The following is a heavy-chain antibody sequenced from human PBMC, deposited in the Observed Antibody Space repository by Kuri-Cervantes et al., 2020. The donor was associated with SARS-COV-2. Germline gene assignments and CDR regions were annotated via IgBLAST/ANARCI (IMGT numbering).Heavy chain of an antibody. V-gene: IGHV3-21*01. CDR2: ISSSSSYI. J-gene: IGHJ4*02. CDR3: VRDGDHWNFDY. Sequence: LTCAASGFTFSSYSMSWVRQAPGKGLEWVSSISSSSSYIYYADSVKGRFTISRDNAKNSLYLQMNSLRAEDTAVYYCVRDGDHWNFDYWGQGTLVTVSS. D-gene: IGHD1-1*01. CDR1: GFTFSSYS.